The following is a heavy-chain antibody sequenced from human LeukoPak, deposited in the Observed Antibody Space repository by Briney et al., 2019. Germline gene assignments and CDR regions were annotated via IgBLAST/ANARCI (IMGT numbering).Heavy chain of an antibody. CDR3: ARDSYYYGSGSSETHSHYYMDV. D-gene: IGHD3-10*01. CDR1: GFTFSSYW. Sequence: GGSLRLSCAASGFTFSSYWMHWVRQAPGKGLVWVSRISTDGSSTTYADSVKGRFTISRDNAKDTLYLQMSSLRPADTAVYYCARDSYYYGSGSSETHSHYYMDVWGKGTTVDVSS. V-gene: IGHV3-74*01. J-gene: IGHJ6*03. CDR2: ISTDGSST.